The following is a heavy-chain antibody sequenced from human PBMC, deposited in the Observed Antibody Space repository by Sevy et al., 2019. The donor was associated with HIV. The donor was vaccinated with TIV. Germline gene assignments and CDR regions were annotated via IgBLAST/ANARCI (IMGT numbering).Heavy chain of an antibody. J-gene: IGHJ5*02. CDR2: ISGSGGST. Sequence: GGSLRLSCAASGFTFSSYAMSWVRQAPGKGLEWVSAISGSGGSTYYADSVKGRFTISRDNSKNTLYLQMNSLRAEDTAVYYCVKDRIETILWSKGDWFDPWGQGTLVTVSS. D-gene: IGHD3-9*01. CDR1: GFTFSSYA. V-gene: IGHV3-23*01. CDR3: VKDRIETILWSKGDWFDP.